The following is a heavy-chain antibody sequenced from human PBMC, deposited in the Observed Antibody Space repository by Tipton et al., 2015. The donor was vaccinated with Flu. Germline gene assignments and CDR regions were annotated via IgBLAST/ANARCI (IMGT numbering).Heavy chain of an antibody. CDR2: ISGGGKKA. V-gene: IGHV3-23*01. J-gene: IGHJ4*02. CDR3: ANGGYNFGPGENF. Sequence: SLRLSCAVSGFIFDNYAMSWVRQAPGKGLEWVSAISGGGKKAYYADSVKGRFTSSRDNSNDTLYLQMHSLRAEDTAMYYCANGGYNFGPGENFWGQGTLVAVSS. D-gene: IGHD5-18*01. CDR1: GFIFDNYA.